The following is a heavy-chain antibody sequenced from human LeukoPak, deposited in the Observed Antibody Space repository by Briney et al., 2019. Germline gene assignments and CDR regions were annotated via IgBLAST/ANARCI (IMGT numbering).Heavy chain of an antibody. V-gene: IGHV4-39*07. CDR3: ARRITGYSSGWYWDYFDY. J-gene: IGHJ4*02. Sequence: SETLSLTCTVSGGSISSSSYYWGWIRQPPGKGLEWIGYIYHSGSTYYNPSLKSRVTISVDRSKNQFSLKLSSVTAADTAVYYCARRITGYSSGWYWDYFDYWGQGTLVTVSS. CDR1: GGSISSSSYY. CDR2: IYHSGST. D-gene: IGHD6-19*01.